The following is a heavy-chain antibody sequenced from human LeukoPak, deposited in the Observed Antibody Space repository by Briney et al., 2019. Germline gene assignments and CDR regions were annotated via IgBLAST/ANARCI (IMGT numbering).Heavy chain of an antibody. CDR1: GGSISSYY. V-gene: IGHV4-59*08. Sequence: PSETLSLTCTVSGGSISSYYWSWIRQPPGKGLEWIGYIYYSGSTNYNPSLKSRVTISVDTSKNQFSLKLSSVTAADTAVYYCARSGYCSGGSCGENWFDPWGQGTLVTVSS. J-gene: IGHJ5*02. D-gene: IGHD2-15*01. CDR3: ARSGYCSGGSCGENWFDP. CDR2: IYYSGST.